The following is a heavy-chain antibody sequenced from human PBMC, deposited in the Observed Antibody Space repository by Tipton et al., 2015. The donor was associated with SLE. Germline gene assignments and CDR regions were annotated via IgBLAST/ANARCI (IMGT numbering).Heavy chain of an antibody. CDR1: GGSISSGGYS. V-gene: IGHV4-30-2*01. Sequence: TLSLTCAVSGGSISSGGYSWSWIRQPPGKGLEWIGYIYHSGSTYYNPSLKSRVTISVDRSKNQFSLKLSSVTAADTAVYYCARGGCGGTSCCTGWFDPWGQGTLVTVSS. D-gene: IGHD2-2*02. CDR2: IYHSGST. CDR3: ARGGCGGTSCCTGWFDP. J-gene: IGHJ5*02.